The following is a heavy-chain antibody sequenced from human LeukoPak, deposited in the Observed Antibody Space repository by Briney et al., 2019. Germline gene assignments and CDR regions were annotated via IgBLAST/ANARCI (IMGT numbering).Heavy chain of an antibody. V-gene: IGHV3-74*01. J-gene: IGHJ3*02. CDR3: ARDWVRGWHAFDI. D-gene: IGHD6-19*01. CDR2: INRDGKIT. Sequence: PGGSLRLSCAASGFTFSSHSMHWVRQAPGKGLVWVSRINRDGKITRYADSVEGRFTISRDNAKNSLYPQMSSLRAEDTAVYYCARDWVRGWHAFDIWGQGTMVTVSS. CDR1: GFTFSSHS.